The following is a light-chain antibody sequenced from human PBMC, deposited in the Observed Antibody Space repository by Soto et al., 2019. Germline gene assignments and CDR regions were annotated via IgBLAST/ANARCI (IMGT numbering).Light chain of an antibody. CDR2: AGS. Sequence: DSQGTQPPAPLSASVGARVTIACPTHQRISFWLNWNPQKPGTATKNLIYAGSTLQSGVPSRFIGSGLVTDFPLTISSLQPEDFATYYCQQSYSAPRTFGGGTKVDIK. V-gene: IGKV1-39*01. J-gene: IGKJ4*01. CDR3: QQSYSAPRT. CDR1: QRISFW.